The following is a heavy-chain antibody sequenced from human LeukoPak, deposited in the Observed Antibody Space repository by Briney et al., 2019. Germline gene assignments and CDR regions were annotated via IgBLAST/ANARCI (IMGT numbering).Heavy chain of an antibody. D-gene: IGHD1-26*01. Sequence: SETLSLTCTVSGGSISSSSYYWGWIRQPPGKGLKWIGSIYYSGSTYYNPSLKSRVTISVDTSKNQFSLKLSSVTAADTAVYYCAGVAGELPTYYFDYWGQGTLVTVSS. V-gene: IGHV4-39*01. CDR3: AGVAGELPTYYFDY. CDR2: IYYSGST. J-gene: IGHJ4*02. CDR1: GGSISSSSYY.